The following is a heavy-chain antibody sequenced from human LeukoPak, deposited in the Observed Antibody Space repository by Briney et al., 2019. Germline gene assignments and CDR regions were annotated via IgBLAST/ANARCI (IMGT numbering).Heavy chain of an antibody. V-gene: IGHV3-74*01. CDR2: INSDGSST. CDR3: AKSPGPGFESLDY. CDR1: GFTFSSYW. J-gene: IGHJ4*02. Sequence: PGGSLRLSCAASGFTFSSYWMHWVRQAPGKGLVWVSRINSDGSSTSYADSVKGRFTIPRDNAKNTLYLQMNSLRAEDTALYHCAKSPGPGFESLDYWGQGTLVTVSS. D-gene: IGHD3-10*01.